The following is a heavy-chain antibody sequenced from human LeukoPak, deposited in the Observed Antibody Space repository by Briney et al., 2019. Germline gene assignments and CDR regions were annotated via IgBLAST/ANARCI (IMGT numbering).Heavy chain of an antibody. D-gene: IGHD3-22*01. V-gene: IGHV1-69*04. CDR2: IIPILGIA. Sequence: ASVKVSCKASGGTFSSYAISWVRQAPGQGLEWMGRIIPILGIANYAQKFQGRVTMTRDTSTSTVYMELSSLRSEDTAVYYCARDHKSNYYDSSGFLEHWGQGTLFTVSS. J-gene: IGHJ1*01. CDR3: ARDHKSNYYDSSGFLEH. CDR1: GGTFSSYA.